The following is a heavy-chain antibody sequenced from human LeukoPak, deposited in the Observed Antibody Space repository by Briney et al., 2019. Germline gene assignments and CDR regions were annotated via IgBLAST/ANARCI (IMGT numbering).Heavy chain of an antibody. D-gene: IGHD2-15*01. V-gene: IGHV3-64D*09. CDR1: GFPFSSYA. CDR2: ISDSGGST. Sequence: PGGSLRLSCSASGFPFSSYAMHWVRQAPGKGLEYVSAISDSGGSTYYADSVKGRFTISRDNSKNTLYLQMSSLRAEETAVYFCVRGYSFGPYGMDVWGQGTTVTVSS. J-gene: IGHJ6*02. CDR3: VRGYSFGPYGMDV.